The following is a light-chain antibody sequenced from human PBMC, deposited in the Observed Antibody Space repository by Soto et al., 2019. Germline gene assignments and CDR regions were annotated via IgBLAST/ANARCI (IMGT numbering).Light chain of an antibody. Sequence: QSALTQPASVSGSPGQSITISCTGTSSDIGAYNYVSWYQQHPGKAPKLMIYEVTNRPSGVSNRFSGSKSGNTASMTISGLQAEDEADCYCSSYTSSTTMIFGGGTKLTVL. CDR1: SSDIGAYNY. J-gene: IGLJ2*01. CDR2: EVT. V-gene: IGLV2-14*01. CDR3: SSYTSSTTMI.